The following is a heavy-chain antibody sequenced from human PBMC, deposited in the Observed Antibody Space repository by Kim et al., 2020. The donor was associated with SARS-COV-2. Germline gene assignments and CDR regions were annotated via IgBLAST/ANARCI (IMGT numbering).Heavy chain of an antibody. V-gene: IGHV3-23*01. CDR1: GFTFSSYA. CDR3: SASDY. CDR2: ISDSGGRT. J-gene: IGHJ4*02. Sequence: GGSLRLSCAASGFTFSSYAMTWVRQAPGKGLEWASTISDSGGRTHYAHSVKGRFTISSDNSKNTLYLQLNSLRAEDTAVYYCSASDYWGQGTLVTASS.